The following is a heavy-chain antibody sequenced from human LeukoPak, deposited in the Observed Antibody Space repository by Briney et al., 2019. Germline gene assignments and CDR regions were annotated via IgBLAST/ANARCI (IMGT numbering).Heavy chain of an antibody. J-gene: IGHJ4*02. Sequence: ASVKVSCKASGYTFTSYGISWVRQAPGQGLEWMEWISAYNGNTNYAQKLQGRVTMTTDTSTSTAYMELRSLRSDDTAVYYCARAAILIVVVPFDYWGQGTLVTVSS. V-gene: IGHV1-18*01. D-gene: IGHD3-22*01. CDR1: GYTFTSYG. CDR2: ISAYNGNT. CDR3: ARAAILIVVVPFDY.